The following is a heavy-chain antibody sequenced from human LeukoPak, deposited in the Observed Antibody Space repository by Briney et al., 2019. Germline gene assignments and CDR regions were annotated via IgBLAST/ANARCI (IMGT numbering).Heavy chain of an antibody. CDR2: ISYDGSNK. CDR1: GFTFCSYG. CDR3: AKEVIDYGGNPWYYFDY. Sequence: GRSLRLSCAASGFTFCSYGMHWFRQAPGKGLEWVAVISYDGSNKYYADSVKGRFTISRDNSKNTLYLQMNSLRAEDTAVYYCAKEVIDYGGNPWYYFDYWGQGTLVTVSS. V-gene: IGHV3-30*18. J-gene: IGHJ4*02. D-gene: IGHD4-23*01.